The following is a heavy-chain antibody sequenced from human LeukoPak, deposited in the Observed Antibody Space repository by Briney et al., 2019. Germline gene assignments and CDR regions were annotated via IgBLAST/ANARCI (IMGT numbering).Heavy chain of an antibody. CDR3: ATQPCSGGRCFLLH. D-gene: IGHD2-15*01. V-gene: IGHV3-30*03. J-gene: IGHJ4*02. CDR2: TSFDGRDQ. Sequence: GGSLRLSCTASELIFSDHAMHRVRQAPGKGLDWVAVTSFDGRDQFYADSVKGRFTISRDNSKNILYLQLSSPRVEDTAMYYCATQPCSGGRCFLLHWGQGTLVTVSS. CDR1: ELIFSDHA.